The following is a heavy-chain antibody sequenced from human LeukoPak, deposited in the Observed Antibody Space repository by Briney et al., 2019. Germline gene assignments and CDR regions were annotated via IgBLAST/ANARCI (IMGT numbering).Heavy chain of an antibody. Sequence: SETLSLTCTVSGYSISSGYYWGWIRQPPGKGLEWIGSINHSGSTNYNPSLKSRVTISVDTSKNQFSLKLSSVTAADTAVYYCARRAIVVVPAARYYYYYYMDVWGKGTTVTISS. V-gene: IGHV4-38-2*02. J-gene: IGHJ6*03. CDR1: GYSISSGYY. CDR3: ARRAIVVVPAARYYYYYYMDV. D-gene: IGHD2-2*01. CDR2: INHSGST.